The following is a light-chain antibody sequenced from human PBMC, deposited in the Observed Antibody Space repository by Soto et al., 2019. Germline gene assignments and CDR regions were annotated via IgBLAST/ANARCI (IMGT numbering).Light chain of an antibody. V-gene: IGLV1-44*01. CDR3: AVWDDSLNGVV. CDR2: DSN. J-gene: IGLJ2*01. Sequence: QLVLTQPPSASGTPGQRVTISCSGSSSNIARNSVNWYQQLPGTAPKLLIYDSNQRPSGVPDRFSGSRSGTSASLAISGLQSEDEADYYCAVWDDSLNGVVFGGGTKLTVL. CDR1: SSNIARNS.